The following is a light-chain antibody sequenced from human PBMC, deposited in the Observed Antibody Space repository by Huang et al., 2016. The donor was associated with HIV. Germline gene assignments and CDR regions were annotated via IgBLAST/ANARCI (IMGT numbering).Light chain of an antibody. V-gene: IGKV3-15*01. J-gene: IGKJ2*01. CDR2: GAS. CDR1: QYVSSN. CDR3: QQYNNWPRT. Sequence: ERVMTQSPDTLSVSPGERATLYCRASQYVSSNLAWYQQKPGQAPRLLVYGASTRVIDIPAMVSGSGSGTEFTLTISSLQSEDSAVYYCQQYNNWPRTFGQGTKLEIK.